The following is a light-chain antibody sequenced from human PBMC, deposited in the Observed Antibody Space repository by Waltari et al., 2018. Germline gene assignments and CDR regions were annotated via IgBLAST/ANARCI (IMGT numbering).Light chain of an antibody. J-gene: IGLJ2*01. Sequence: QSVLTQPPSASGTPGQRVTISCSGSSSNIGSNYVYWYQQLPGTAPKLLIYRNKRRPSGVPDRFSGSKSGTSASLAISGLRSEDEADYYCAAWDDSLSGVLFGGGTKLTVL. V-gene: IGLV1-47*01. CDR1: SSNIGSNY. CDR3: AAWDDSLSGVL. CDR2: RNK.